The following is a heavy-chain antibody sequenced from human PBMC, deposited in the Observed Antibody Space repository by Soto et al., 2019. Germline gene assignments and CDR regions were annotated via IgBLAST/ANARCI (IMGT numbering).Heavy chain of an antibody. Sequence: EVQLVESGGGVVQPGGSLRLSCAASGFTFSNYWMSWVRQAPGKGLEWVANIKEDGSEKNYVDSVKGQFTISRDNAKNSLYLQMNSLRAEDTAVYCCARERYYYGSGDYWGQGTLVTVSS. CDR2: IKEDGSEK. D-gene: IGHD3-10*01. J-gene: IGHJ4*02. V-gene: IGHV3-7*01. CDR1: GFTFSNYW. CDR3: ARERYYYGSGDY.